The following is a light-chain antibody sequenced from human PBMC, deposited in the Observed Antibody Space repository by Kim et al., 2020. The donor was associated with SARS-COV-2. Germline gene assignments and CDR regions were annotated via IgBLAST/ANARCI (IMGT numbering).Light chain of an antibody. CDR3: QQYDSLPIT. Sequence: DIQMTQSPSSLSASVGDRVAITCQASQDISNYLNWYQQKPGRAPKLLIYAASNLETGVPSRFSGSGSGTDFTFTIRSLQPEDIATYYCQQYDSLPITFGQGTRLEIK. CDR2: AAS. J-gene: IGKJ5*01. CDR1: QDISNY. V-gene: IGKV1-33*01.